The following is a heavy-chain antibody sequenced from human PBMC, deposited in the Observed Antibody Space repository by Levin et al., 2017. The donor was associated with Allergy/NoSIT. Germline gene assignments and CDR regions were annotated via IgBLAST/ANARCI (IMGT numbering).Heavy chain of an antibody. CDR1: GYTFDGYY. CDR3: SRENNYDLWSGYITWGMIGELKGFDP. V-gene: IGHV1-2*06. Sequence: GESLKISCKASGYTFDGYYVHWVRQAPAQGLEWVGRINPRTGDTKYAQRLQGRVTLTTDTSITTAYMELGGLRPDDTAVYYCSRENNYDLWSGYITWGMIGELKGFDPWGQGTLVTVSS. J-gene: IGHJ5*02. D-gene: IGHD3-3*01. CDR2: INPRTGDT.